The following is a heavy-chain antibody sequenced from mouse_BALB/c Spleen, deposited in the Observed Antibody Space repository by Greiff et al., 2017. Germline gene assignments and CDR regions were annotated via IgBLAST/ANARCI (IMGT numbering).Heavy chain of an antibody. D-gene: IGHD1-1*01. CDR2: IDPANGNT. CDR3: ARGFPYGSSPCGY. CDR1: GFNIKDTY. V-gene: IGHV14-3*02. J-gene: IGHJ2*01. Sequence: VQLQQSGAELVKPGASVKLSCTASGFNIKDTYMHWVKQRPEQGLEWIGRIDPANGNTKYDPKFQGKATITADTSSNTAYLQLSSLTSEDTAVYYCARGFPYGSSPCGYWGQGTTLTVSS.